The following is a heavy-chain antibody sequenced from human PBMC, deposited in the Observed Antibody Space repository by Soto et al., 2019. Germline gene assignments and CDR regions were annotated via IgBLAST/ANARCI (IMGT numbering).Heavy chain of an antibody. Sequence: QVHLVQSGAEVKKPGASVKLSCKASGYTFTSNYLYWVRQAPGQGLEWMGMINPSDSSTTYARNFQGRVAMTRDTSTSTVYMEVTRLRSEDTAVYYCAGGSSNWLGYFDLGGRGTLVTVSS. V-gene: IGHV1-46*03. CDR2: INPSDSST. D-gene: IGHD6-13*01. CDR3: AGGSSNWLGYFDL. CDR1: GYTFTSNY. J-gene: IGHJ2*01.